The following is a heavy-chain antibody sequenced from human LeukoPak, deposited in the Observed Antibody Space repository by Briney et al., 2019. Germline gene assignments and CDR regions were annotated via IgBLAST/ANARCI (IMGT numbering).Heavy chain of an antibody. V-gene: IGHV4-61*02. Sequence: SQTLSLTCTVSGGSISSGSYYWSWIRQPAGKGLEWIGRIYTSGSTNYNPSLKSRVTISVDTSKNQFSLKLSSVTAADTAVCYCASHSSGYYYYFDYWGQGTLVTVSS. CDR1: GGSISSGSYY. J-gene: IGHJ4*02. CDR3: ASHSSGYYYYFDY. CDR2: IYTSGST. D-gene: IGHD3-22*01.